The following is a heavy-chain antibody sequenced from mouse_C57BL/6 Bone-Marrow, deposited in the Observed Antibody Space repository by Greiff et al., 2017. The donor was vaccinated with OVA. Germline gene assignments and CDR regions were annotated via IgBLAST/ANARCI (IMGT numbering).Heavy chain of an antibody. CDR3: ARSNWAYFDY. Sequence: DVQLQQSGPVLVKPGASVKMSCKASGYTFTDYYMNWVKQSHGKSLEWIGVINPYNGGTSYNQKFKGKATLTVDKSSSTAYMERNSLTSEDSAVYYCARSNWAYFDYWGQGTTLTVSS. D-gene: IGHD4-1*01. J-gene: IGHJ2*01. CDR1: GYTFTDYY. V-gene: IGHV1-19*01. CDR2: INPYNGGT.